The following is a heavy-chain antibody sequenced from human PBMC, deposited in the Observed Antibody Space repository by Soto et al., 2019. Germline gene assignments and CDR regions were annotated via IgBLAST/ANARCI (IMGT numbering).Heavy chain of an antibody. D-gene: IGHD3-22*01. Sequence: GGSLRLSCVASGGPFTNAWISWVRQAPGKGLEWVGRIKSNADGGTTDYTAPVKGRFTISRDNAKKSLYLQMNSLRAEDTAVYYCARGDYYDSSGPFSDAFDIWGQGTMVTVSS. CDR1: GGPFTNAW. J-gene: IGHJ3*02. V-gene: IGHV3-15*01. CDR3: ARGDYYDSSGPFSDAFDI. CDR2: IKSNADGGTT.